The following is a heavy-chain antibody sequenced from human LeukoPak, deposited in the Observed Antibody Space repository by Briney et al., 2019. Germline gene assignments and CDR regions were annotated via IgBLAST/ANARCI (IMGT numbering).Heavy chain of an antibody. Sequence: ASVKVSCEASGYTFTSYGITWVRQAPGQGLEWMGIINPSGGSTSYAQKFQGRVTMTRDTSTSTVYMELSSLRSEDTAVYYCARDTGEEMATPHGHYWGQGTLVTVSS. D-gene: IGHD5-12*01. J-gene: IGHJ4*02. CDR1: GYTFTSYG. CDR3: ARDTGEEMATPHGHY. CDR2: INPSGGST. V-gene: IGHV1-46*01.